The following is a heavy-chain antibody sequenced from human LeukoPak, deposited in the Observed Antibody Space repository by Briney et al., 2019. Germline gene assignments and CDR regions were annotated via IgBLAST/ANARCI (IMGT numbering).Heavy chain of an antibody. CDR1: GGTFSSYA. V-gene: IGHV1-69*13. J-gene: IGHJ6*02. D-gene: IGHD3-10*01. Sequence: SVKVSCKASGGTFSSYAISWVRQAPGQGLEWMGGIIPIFGTANYAQKFQGRVTITADESTSTAYMELSSLRSEDTAVYYCARVCDYGSGSYPYYYYGMDAWGQGTTVTVSS. CDR2: IIPIFGTA. CDR3: ARVCDYGSGSYPYYYYGMDA.